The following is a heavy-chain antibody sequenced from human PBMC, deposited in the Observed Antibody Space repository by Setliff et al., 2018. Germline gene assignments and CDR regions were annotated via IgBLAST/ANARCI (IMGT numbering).Heavy chain of an antibody. J-gene: IGHJ4*02. CDR1: GFTFSRYW. V-gene: IGHV3-15*01. CDR2: IKSKTDGGTT. CDR3: TPWTGTSRLHY. D-gene: IGHD1-7*01. Sequence: PGGSLRLSCAASGFTFSRYWMSWVRQAPGKGLEWVGRIKSKTDGGTTDYAAPVKGRFTISRDDSRNTLYLQMSSLKTEDTALYYCTPWTGTSRLHYWGQGTLVTVSS.